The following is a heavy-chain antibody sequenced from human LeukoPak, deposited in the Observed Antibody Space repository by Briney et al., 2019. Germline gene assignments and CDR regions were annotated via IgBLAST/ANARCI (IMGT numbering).Heavy chain of an antibody. V-gene: IGHV1-18*01. CDR3: VRGLDTSSASI. CDR1: GYIFTSYG. CDR2: ISTYNGNT. Sequence: ASVKVSCKASGYIFTSYGINWVRQAPGQGLEWMGWISTYNGNTKFAQELQGRVSMTTDTSTTTVYMEVRSLRYDDTAIYYCVRGLDTSSASIWGQGTMVTVSS. J-gene: IGHJ3*02. D-gene: IGHD6-13*01.